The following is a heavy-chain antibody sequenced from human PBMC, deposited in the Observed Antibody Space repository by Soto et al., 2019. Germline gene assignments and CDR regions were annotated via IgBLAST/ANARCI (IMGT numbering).Heavy chain of an antibody. V-gene: IGHV3-74*01. CDR1: GFTFSSYW. J-gene: IGHJ6*02. Sequence: EVQLVESGGGLVQPGGSLRLSCAASGFTFSSYWMHWVRQAPGKGLVWVSRINSDGSSTSYADSVKGRFTISRDNAKNTLYLQMNSLRAEDTAVYYCARDSRSGYVVYYYYGMDVWGQGTTVTVSS. D-gene: IGHD5-12*01. CDR2: INSDGSST. CDR3: ARDSRSGYVVYYYYGMDV.